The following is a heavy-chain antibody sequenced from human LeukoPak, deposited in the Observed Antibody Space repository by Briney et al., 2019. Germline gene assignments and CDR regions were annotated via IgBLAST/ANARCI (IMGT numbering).Heavy chain of an antibody. Sequence: GASVKVSCKASGYTFTGYYMHWVRQAPGQGLEWMGRIIPILGIANYAQKFQGRVTITADKSTSTAYMELSSLRSEDTAVYYCARDCSGGSCERYYFDYWGQGTLVTVSS. J-gene: IGHJ4*02. V-gene: IGHV1-69*04. CDR1: GYTFTGYY. CDR3: ARDCSGGSCERYYFDY. CDR2: IIPILGIA. D-gene: IGHD2-15*01.